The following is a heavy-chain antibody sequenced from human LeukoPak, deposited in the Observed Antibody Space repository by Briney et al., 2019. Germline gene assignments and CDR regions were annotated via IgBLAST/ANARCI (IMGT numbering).Heavy chain of an antibody. J-gene: IGHJ4*02. CDR3: ARVLLSPYGPFDY. V-gene: IGHV1-3*01. CDR1: GYTFTSYA. D-gene: IGHD3-10*01. Sequence: ASVKVSCKASGYTFTSYAMHWVRQAPGQRLEWMGWINAGNGNTKYSQKFQGRVAITRDTSASTAYMDLSSLRSEDTAVYYCARVLLSPYGPFDYWGQGTLVTVSS. CDR2: INAGNGNT.